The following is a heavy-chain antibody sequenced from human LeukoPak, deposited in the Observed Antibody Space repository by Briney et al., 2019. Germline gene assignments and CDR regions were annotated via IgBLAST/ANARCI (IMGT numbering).Heavy chain of an antibody. V-gene: IGHV3-23*01. J-gene: IGHJ4*02. Sequence: HTGGSLRLSCAASGFTFSNYAMSWVRQAPGKGLEWVSTISDRGGSTYYADSVKGRFTISRDNSKNTLYLQMNSLRAEDTAVYYCARESAYYDSRGYFTYFNYWGQGTLVTVSS. CDR2: ISDRGGST. CDR3: ARESAYYDSRGYFTYFNY. CDR1: GFTFSNYA. D-gene: IGHD3-22*01.